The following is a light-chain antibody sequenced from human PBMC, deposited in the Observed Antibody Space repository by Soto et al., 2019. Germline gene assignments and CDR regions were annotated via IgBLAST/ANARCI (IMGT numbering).Light chain of an antibody. CDR3: SSYTSSSTDV. V-gene: IGLV2-14*01. CDR2: EVT. J-gene: IGLJ1*01. CDR1: GSDVGRYDY. Sequence: QSALTQPASVSGSPGQSITISCTGTGSDVGRYDYVSWYQHHPGKAPKVMIYEVTNRPSGVSNRFSGSKSGNTASLTISGLLAEDEADYYCSSYTSSSTDVFGTGTKVTVL.